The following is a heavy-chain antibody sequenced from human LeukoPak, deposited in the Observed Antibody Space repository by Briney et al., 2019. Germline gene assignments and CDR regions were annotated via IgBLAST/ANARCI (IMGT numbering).Heavy chain of an antibody. J-gene: IGHJ4*02. D-gene: IGHD6-19*01. V-gene: IGHV1-46*01. CDR3: ATCTVAGKLHTCRYFDY. Sequence: ASVKVSCKASGYTFTSYSMHWVRQAPGQGLEWMGIINPSGGSTSYAQTFQGRVTMTRDTSTSTVYMELSSLRSEDTAVYYCATCTVAGKLHTCRYFDYWGQGTLVTVSS. CDR1: GYTFTSYS. CDR2: INPSGGST.